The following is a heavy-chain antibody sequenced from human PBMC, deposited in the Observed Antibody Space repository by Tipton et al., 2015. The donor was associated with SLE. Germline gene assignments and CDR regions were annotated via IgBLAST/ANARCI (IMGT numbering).Heavy chain of an antibody. J-gene: IGHJ4*02. CDR1: GDSISSGSYY. CDR3: AKDYNHANAEYN. Sequence: TLSLTCTVSGDSISSGSYYWSWIRQPAGKGLEWIGRIYPSGSTNYNPSLKSRVTMSVETSKNQFSLRLSSVTAADTAVYYCAKDYNHANAEYNWGQGTLVIVSS. D-gene: IGHD5-24*01. V-gene: IGHV4-61*02. CDR2: IYPSGST.